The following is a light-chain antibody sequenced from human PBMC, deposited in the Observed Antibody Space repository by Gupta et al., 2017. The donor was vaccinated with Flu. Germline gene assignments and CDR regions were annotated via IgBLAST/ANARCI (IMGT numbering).Light chain of an antibody. CDR1: HCLLRHDICTS. CDR2: AGS. Sequence: SVSCISIHCLLRHDICTSLAWYLQKAGQSPQLLIYAGSTLATGVPSRFSGSGSGTEFTLTISRLQPEDFGIYYCQQAHQSPLTFGGGTKVEIK. V-gene: IGKV2-28*01. CDR3: QQAHQSPLT. J-gene: IGKJ4*01.